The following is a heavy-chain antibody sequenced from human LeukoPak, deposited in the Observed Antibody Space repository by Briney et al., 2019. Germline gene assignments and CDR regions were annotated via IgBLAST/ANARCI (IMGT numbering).Heavy chain of an antibody. CDR2: IFHSGNS. J-gene: IGHJ4*02. Sequence: SETLSLTCAVSSYSISSGSYWGWIRQSPGKWLEWVGSIFHSGNSYYNPSLKSRLTMSVDTSKNQFSLKLTSVTAADTALYYCARVTYVDDMLYQYFDYWGQGILVTVSS. CDR3: ARVTYVDDMLYQYFDY. CDR1: SYSISSGSY. D-gene: IGHD4-17*01. V-gene: IGHV4-38-2*01.